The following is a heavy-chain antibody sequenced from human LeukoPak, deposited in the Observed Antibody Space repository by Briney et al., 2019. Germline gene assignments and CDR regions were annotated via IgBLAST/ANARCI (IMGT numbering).Heavy chain of an antibody. CDR2: VNHSGST. D-gene: IGHD5-12*01. Sequence: KPSETLSLTCAVHGGPFSGYSWNWIRQPPGMGLEWIGEVNHSGSTNYNPSLKSRVTKSVDTAKNQFSLKLSSVTAADTSVYYCARGGYSGYRSRFDYWGQGTLVTVSS. V-gene: IGHV4-34*01. CDR3: ARGGYSGYRSRFDY. J-gene: IGHJ4*02. CDR1: GGPFSGYS.